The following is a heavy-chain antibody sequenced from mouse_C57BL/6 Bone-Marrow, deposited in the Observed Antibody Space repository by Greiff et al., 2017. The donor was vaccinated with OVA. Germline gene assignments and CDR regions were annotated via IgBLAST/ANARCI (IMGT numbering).Heavy chain of an antibody. D-gene: IGHD1-1*01. J-gene: IGHJ3*01. V-gene: IGHV1-15*01. CDR2: IDPETGGT. Sequence: LQESGAELVRPGASVTLSCKASGYTFTDYEMHWVKQTPVHGLEWIGAIDPETGGTAYNQKFKGKAILTADKSSSTAYMELRSLTSEDSAVYYCTRNYYGSSLFAYWGQGTLVTVSA. CDR1: GYTFTDYE. CDR3: TRNYYGSSLFAY.